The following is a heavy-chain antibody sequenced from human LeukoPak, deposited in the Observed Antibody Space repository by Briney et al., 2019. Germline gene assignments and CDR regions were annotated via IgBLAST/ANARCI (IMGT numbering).Heavy chain of an antibody. CDR3: AREGVAIIRGVPIPEYLQH. D-gene: IGHD3-10*01. V-gene: IGHV3-11*01. Sequence: PGGSLRLSCAASGFMFSDYYMSWMRQAPGKGLEWVSYISNSGGSPIYNADSVEGRFTISRDNAKNSLYLQMNSLRADDTAVYYCAREGVAIIRGVPIPEYLQHWGQGILVSVSS. J-gene: IGHJ1*01. CDR1: GFMFSDYY. CDR2: ISNSGGSPI.